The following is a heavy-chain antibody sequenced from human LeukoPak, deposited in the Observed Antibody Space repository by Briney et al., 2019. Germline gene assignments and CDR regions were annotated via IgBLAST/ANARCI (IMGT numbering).Heavy chain of an antibody. CDR2: ISAYNGNT. J-gene: IGHJ5*02. CDR3: ASQKSDYDILTGYSFNWFDP. Sequence: ASVNDTFMATGYTYTCYGLDWVRQAPGQGLEWMGWISAYNGNTNYAQKLQGRVTMTTDSSTSTAYMELRSLRSDDTAVYYCASQKSDYDILTGYSFNWFDPWGQGTLVTVSS. V-gene: IGHV1-18*01. D-gene: IGHD3-9*01. CDR1: GYTYTCYG.